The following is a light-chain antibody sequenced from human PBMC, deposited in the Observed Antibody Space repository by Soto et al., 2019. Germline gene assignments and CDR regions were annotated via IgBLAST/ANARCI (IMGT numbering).Light chain of an antibody. Sequence: EIVLTQSPVTLSLSPGERATLSCRASQSVSSSYLAWYQQKPGQAPRLLIYGASSRTTDIPDRFSGSGSGTDFTLTISRLEPEDFAVYFCQQYASSPQTFGQGTKVDIK. CDR3: QQYASSPQT. CDR2: GAS. CDR1: QSVSSSY. J-gene: IGKJ1*01. V-gene: IGKV3-20*01.